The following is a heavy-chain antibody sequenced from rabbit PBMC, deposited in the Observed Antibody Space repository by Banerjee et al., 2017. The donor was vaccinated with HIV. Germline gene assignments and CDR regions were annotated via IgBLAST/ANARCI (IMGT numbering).Heavy chain of an antibody. D-gene: IGHD6-1*01. CDR3: ARAADGGYGWDL. V-gene: IGHV1S45*01. CDR1: GLDFSNSYW. Sequence: QEQLVEYGGDLVQPEGSLTLTCKASGLDFSNSYWICWVRQAPGKGLEWIGCINTGSGSAVYASWAKGRFTISKTSWTTVTLQMTSLTAADTATYFCARAADGGYGWDLWGQGTLVTVS. J-gene: IGHJ4*01. CDR2: INTGSGSA.